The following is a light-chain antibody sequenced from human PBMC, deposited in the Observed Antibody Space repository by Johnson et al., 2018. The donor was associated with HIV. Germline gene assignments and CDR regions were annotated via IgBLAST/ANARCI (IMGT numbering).Light chain of an antibody. CDR3: GTWDSSLSAYV. CDR1: DSNIGNNY. V-gene: IGLV1-51*01. CDR2: DND. Sequence: QSVLTQPPSVSAAPGQKVTISCFGSDSNIGNNYVSWYQQLPGTAPKLLIYDNDKRPSGIPDRFSGSKSGTSATLGITGLPTGDEADYYCGTWDSSLSAYVFGTGTKVTVL. J-gene: IGLJ1*01.